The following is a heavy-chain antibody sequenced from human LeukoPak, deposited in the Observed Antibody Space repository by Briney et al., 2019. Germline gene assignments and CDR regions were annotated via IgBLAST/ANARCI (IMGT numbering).Heavy chain of an antibody. CDR2: ISAYNGNT. D-gene: IGHD6-13*01. V-gene: IGHV1-18*01. CDR3: ARDSSSWYGSDY. Sequence: ASVKVSCKASGYTFTNYAISWVRQARGQGLEWMGWISAYNGNTNYAQKLQGRVTMTTDTSTTTAYMELRSLTSDDTAVYYCARDSSSWYGSDYWGQGTLVTVSS. J-gene: IGHJ4*02. CDR1: GYTFTNYA.